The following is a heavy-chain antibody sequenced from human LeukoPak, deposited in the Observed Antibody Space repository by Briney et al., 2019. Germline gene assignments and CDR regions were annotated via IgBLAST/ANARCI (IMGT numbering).Heavy chain of an antibody. CDR1: GFTFSNAW. CDR3: AKGSVLGGGSSYYFDY. Sequence: PGGSLRLSCAASGFTFSNAWMSWVRQAPGKGLEWVGRIKSKTDGGTTDYAAPVKGRFTISRDNSKNTLYLQMNSLRAEDTAVYYCAKGSVLGGGSSYYFDYWGQGTLVTVSS. D-gene: IGHD2/OR15-2a*01. J-gene: IGHJ4*02. V-gene: IGHV3-15*01. CDR2: IKSKTDGGTT.